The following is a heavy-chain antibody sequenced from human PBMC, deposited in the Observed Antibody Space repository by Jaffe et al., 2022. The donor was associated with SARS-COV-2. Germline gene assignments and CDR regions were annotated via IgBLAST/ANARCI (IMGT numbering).Heavy chain of an antibody. CDR1: EFTFSSYS. J-gene: IGHJ6*03. Sequence: EVQLVESGGGLVQPGGSLRLSCAASEFTFSSYSMSWVRQAPGKGLEWVSGVSGSGGSTYHADFVKGRFTVSRDNSKNTLYLQMNSLRAEDTAIYYCAKGSGSGSSYFPYYKDVWGKGTTVTVSS. V-gene: IGHV3-23*04. CDR2: VSGSGGST. D-gene: IGHD3-10*01. CDR3: AKGSGSGSSYFPYYKDV.